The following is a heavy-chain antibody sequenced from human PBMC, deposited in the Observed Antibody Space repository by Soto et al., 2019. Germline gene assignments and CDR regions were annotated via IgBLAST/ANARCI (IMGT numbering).Heavy chain of an antibody. CDR1: GFTVSSNY. CDR3: ARDRGFGVWTCYYDY. J-gene: IGHJ4*02. D-gene: IGHD3-3*01. Sequence: GGSLRLSCAASGFTVSSNYMSWVRQAPGKGLEWVSVIYSGGRTYYADSVKGRFTISRYNSKNTLYLQMNSLRAEDTSVYYCARDRGFGVWTCYYDYWGQGTLVTVSS. CDR2: IYSGGRT. V-gene: IGHV3-66*01.